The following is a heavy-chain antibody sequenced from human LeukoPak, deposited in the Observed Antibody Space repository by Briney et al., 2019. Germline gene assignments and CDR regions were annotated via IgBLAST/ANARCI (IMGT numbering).Heavy chain of an antibody. D-gene: IGHD3-10*01. CDR1: GASISPYY. CDR2: LYPSGSS. CDR3: ARDLSGSLYFDY. V-gene: IGHV4-4*07. Sequence: PSGTLSLTCTVSGASISPYYWNWIRQPAGKGLEWIGRLYPSGSSDYNPSLKSRVTMSVDTSRNQFSLRVTSVTAADTAIYCARDLSGSLYFDYWGQGILVTVSA. J-gene: IGHJ4*02.